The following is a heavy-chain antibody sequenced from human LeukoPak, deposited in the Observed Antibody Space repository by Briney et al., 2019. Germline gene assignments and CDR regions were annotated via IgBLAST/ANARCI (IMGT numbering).Heavy chain of an antibody. V-gene: IGHV4-38-2*01. CDR2: IYHSGST. Sequence: SETLSLTCAVSGYSISSGYYWGWIRQPPEKGLEWTGSIYHSGSTYYNPSLKSRVTISVDTSKNQFSLKLSSATAADTAVYYCALTKIVATIWGGYYFDYWGQGTLVTVSS. D-gene: IGHD5-12*01. J-gene: IGHJ4*02. CDR1: GYSISSGYY. CDR3: ALTKIVATIWGGYYFDY.